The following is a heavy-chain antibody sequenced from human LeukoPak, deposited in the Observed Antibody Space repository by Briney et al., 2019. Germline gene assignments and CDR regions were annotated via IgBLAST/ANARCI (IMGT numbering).Heavy chain of an antibody. CDR3: TRDRLSSSVGYFDL. J-gene: IGHJ2*01. CDR1: GGSISSYY. V-gene: IGHV4-59*01. D-gene: IGHD6-13*01. Sequence: PSETLSLTCTVSGGSISSYYWSWIRQPPGKGLEWIGYIYYSGSTNYNPSLKRRVTISVDTSKNQFSLKLSSVTAADTAVYYCTRDRLSSSVGYFDLWGRGTLVTVSS. CDR2: IYYSGST.